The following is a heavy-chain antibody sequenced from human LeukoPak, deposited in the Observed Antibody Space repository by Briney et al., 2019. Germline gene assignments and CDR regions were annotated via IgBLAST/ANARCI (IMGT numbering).Heavy chain of an antibody. D-gene: IGHD6-19*01. CDR1: GFTFDDYA. J-gene: IGHJ4*02. Sequence: GSLRLSCAASGFTFDDYAMHWVRQAPGKGLEWVSLISWDGGSTYYADSVKGRFTISRDNSKNSLYLQMNSLRADDTASYYCAKNLVPVAATPYFDSWGQGTLVSVSS. V-gene: IGHV3-43D*03. CDR2: ISWDGGST. CDR3: AKNLVPVAATPYFDS.